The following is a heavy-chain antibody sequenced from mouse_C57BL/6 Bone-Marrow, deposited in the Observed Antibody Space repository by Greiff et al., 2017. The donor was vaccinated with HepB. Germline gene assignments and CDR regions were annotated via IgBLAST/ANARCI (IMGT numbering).Heavy chain of an antibody. D-gene: IGHD2-14*01. CDR3: ARDRFDYYFDY. CDR2: INTGGTYT. CDR1: GFTFSTSG. V-gene: IGHV5-6*01. J-gene: IGHJ2*01. Sequence: EVQGVESGGDLVKPGGSLKLSCVASGFTFSTSGMSWVRQTPDKRLEWVATINTGGTYTYYPDSVKGRFTISKDTAKNTLFLQMSSLKSEASAIYFCARDRFDYYFDYWGQGTTLTVTS.